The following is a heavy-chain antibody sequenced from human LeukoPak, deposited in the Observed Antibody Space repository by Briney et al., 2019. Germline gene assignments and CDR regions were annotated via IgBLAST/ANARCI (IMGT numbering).Heavy chain of an antibody. D-gene: IGHD3-10*01. CDR2: INHSGST. Sequence: KPSETLSLTCAVYGGSFSGYYWSWIRQPPGKGLEWIGEINHSGSTNYNPSLKSRVTISVDTSKNQFSLKLSSVTAADTAVYYCARGQVRGVIITRYYYMDVWGKGTTVTVSS. V-gene: IGHV4-34*01. CDR1: GGSFSGYY. CDR3: ARGQVRGVIITRYYYMDV. J-gene: IGHJ6*03.